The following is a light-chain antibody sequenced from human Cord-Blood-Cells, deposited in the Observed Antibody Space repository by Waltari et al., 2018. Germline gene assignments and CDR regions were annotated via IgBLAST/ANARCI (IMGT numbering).Light chain of an antibody. V-gene: IGLV2-23*01. J-gene: IGLJ2*01. CDR1: SSDVGSYNL. CDR3: CSYAGSSTLV. CDR2: VGS. Sequence: QSALTQPASVSGSPGQSITISCPGTSSDVGSYNLVSWYQQHPGKAPKLMIYVGSKRPSGVSNRFSGSKSGNTASLTISGLQAEDEADYYCCSYAGSSTLVFGGGTKLTVL.